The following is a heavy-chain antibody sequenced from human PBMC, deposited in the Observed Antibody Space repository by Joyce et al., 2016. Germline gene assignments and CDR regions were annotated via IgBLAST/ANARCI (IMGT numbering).Heavy chain of an antibody. CDR1: GFTVRSYG. Sequence: QVQLVESGGGVVQPGRSLTPSCAVSGFTVRSYGMHGVRQAPGKGLEWLAVMSYDGTDKYYGDSAKGRFTISRDNSKNTLYLQMNSLRAEDTAVYHCAKDHREYNRGFYWYFDLWGRGTLVSVSS. J-gene: IGHJ2*01. D-gene: IGHD5-18*01. CDR3: AKDHREYNRGFYWYFDL. CDR2: MSYDGTDK. V-gene: IGHV3-30*18.